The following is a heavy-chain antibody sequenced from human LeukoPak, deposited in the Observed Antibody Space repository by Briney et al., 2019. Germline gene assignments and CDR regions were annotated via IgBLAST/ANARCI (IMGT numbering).Heavy chain of an antibody. Sequence: SETLSLTCTVSGGSISSYYWSWIRQPPGKGLEWIEYIYYSGSTNYNPSLKSRVTISVDTSKNQFSLKLSSVTAADTAVYYCARVPAVAGTGWFDPWGQGTLVTVSS. V-gene: IGHV4-59*01. J-gene: IGHJ5*02. D-gene: IGHD6-19*01. CDR2: IYYSGST. CDR1: GGSISSYY. CDR3: ARVPAVAGTGWFDP.